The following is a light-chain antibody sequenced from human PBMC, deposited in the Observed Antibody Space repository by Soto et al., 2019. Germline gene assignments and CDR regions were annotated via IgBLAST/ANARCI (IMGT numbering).Light chain of an antibody. V-gene: IGKV3D-20*02. CDR2: GAS. Sequence: EIVLTQSPGTLSLSPGERATLSCRASQSVSSSYLAWYQQKPGQAPRLLIYGASSRATGIPARFSGSGSGTDFTLTISSLEPEDFAVYYCQQRSNWSPPFTFGPGTKVEMK. J-gene: IGKJ2*01. CDR1: QSVSSSY. CDR3: QQRSNWSPPFT.